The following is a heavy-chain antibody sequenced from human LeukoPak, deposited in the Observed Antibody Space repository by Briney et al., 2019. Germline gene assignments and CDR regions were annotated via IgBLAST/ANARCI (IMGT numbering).Heavy chain of an antibody. D-gene: IGHD6-13*01. CDR2: IIPIFGTA. V-gene: IGHV1-69*13. CDR1: GGTLSSYA. Sequence: SVKVSCKASGGTLSSYAISWVRQAPGQGLEWMGGIIPIFGTANYAQKFQGRVTITADESTSTAYMELSSLRSEDTAVYYCARAKSGGYSSSWYLPYYYYGMDVWGQGTTVTVSS. J-gene: IGHJ6*02. CDR3: ARAKSGGYSSSWYLPYYYYGMDV.